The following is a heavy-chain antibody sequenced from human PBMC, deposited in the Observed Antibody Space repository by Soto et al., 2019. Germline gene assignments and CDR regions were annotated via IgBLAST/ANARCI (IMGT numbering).Heavy chain of an antibody. Sequence: EVQLVESGGGLVQPGGSLRLSCAVAGFTFSSNDMNGIRQAPGKGLEWVSYISSTSSPIYYADSVRGRFTISRDNAKNSLYLQMNSLRAEDTAVYYCARTNRILDAFDIWGHGTMVTVSS. CDR1: GFTFSSND. D-gene: IGHD2-15*01. V-gene: IGHV3-48*01. CDR2: ISSTSSPI. CDR3: ARTNRILDAFDI. J-gene: IGHJ3*02.